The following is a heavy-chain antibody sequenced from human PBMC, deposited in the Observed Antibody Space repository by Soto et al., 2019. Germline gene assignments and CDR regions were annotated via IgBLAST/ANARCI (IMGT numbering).Heavy chain of an antibody. CDR2: INGEGDTT. Sequence: GGALMLSCVASGLTFSNYGRQWVRQAPGKGLVWVSRINGEGDTTSYADSVKGRFTISRDSARNTLYVQMNSLRAEDTAVYYCVRGGAGAFDIWGQGTMVPVSS. CDR1: GLTFSNYG. CDR3: VRGGAGAFDI. V-gene: IGHV3-74*01. J-gene: IGHJ3*02.